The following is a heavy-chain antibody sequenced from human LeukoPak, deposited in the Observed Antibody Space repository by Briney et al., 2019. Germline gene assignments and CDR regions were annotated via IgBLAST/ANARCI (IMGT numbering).Heavy chain of an antibody. CDR1: GDSISSSSSY. CDR3: VRVKSGSISDS. J-gene: IGHJ4*02. D-gene: IGHD1-26*01. Sequence: SETLSLTCTVSGDSISSSSSYWGWIRQPPGEGLEWIGRIYYSGSTYYNTSLKSRVTISVDTSKNQFSLSPNSVTAADTAVYYCVRVKSGSISDSWGQGTLVTVSS. CDR2: IYYSGST. V-gene: IGHV4-39*07.